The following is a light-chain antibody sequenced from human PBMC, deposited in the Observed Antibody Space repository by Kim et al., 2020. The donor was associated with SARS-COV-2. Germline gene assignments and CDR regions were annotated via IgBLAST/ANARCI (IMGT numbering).Light chain of an antibody. CDR3: QSYDSSLSALYV. CDR2: GNS. CDR1: SSNIGAVYD. Sequence: RATISCTGSSSNIGAVYDVHWYQQLPGTAPKLLIYGNSNRPSGVPDRFSGSKSGTSASLAITGLQAEDEADYYCQSYDSSLSALYVFGTGTKVTVL. J-gene: IGLJ1*01. V-gene: IGLV1-40*01.